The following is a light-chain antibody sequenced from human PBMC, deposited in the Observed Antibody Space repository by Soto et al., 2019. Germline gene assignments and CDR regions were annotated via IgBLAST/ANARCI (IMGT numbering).Light chain of an antibody. Sequence: QSVLTQPPSASGTPGQRLTISCSGSSSNIGSHYVYWYQHLPGTAPELLIYNNTNRPSGVPDRFSGSKSGTSASLAITGLQAEDEADYYCQSYDSNFLTMIFGVGTKLTVL. CDR3: QSYDSNFLTMI. V-gene: IGLV1-47*02. CDR1: SSNIGSHY. CDR2: NNT. J-gene: IGLJ2*01.